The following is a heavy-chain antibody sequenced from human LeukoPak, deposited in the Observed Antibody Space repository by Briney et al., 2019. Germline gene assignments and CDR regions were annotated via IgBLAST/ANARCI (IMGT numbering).Heavy chain of an antibody. J-gene: IGHJ4*02. D-gene: IGHD3-10*01. CDR3: AKDQSNYYGSGSYYRG. CDR2: ISGSGGST. V-gene: IGHV3-23*01. CDR1: GFTFSSYA. Sequence: GGSLRLSCAASGFTFSSYAMSWVRQAPGKGLEWVSAISGSGGSTYYADSVKGRFTISRDNSKNTLYLQMNSLRAEDTAVYYCAKDQSNYYGSGSYYRGWGQGTLVTVSS.